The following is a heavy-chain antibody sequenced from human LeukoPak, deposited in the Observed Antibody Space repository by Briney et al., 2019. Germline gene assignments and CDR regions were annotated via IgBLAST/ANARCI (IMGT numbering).Heavy chain of an antibody. V-gene: IGHV4-34*01. Sequence: SETLSLTCAVYGGSFSGYYWSWIRQPPGKGLEWIGEINHSGSTNYNPSLKSRVTISVDTSKNQFSLKLSSVTAADTAVYYCARAIVVAVAATPYNWFDPWGQGTLVTVSS. D-gene: IGHD2-15*01. J-gene: IGHJ5*02. CDR1: GGSFSGYY. CDR2: INHSGST. CDR3: ARAIVVAVAATPYNWFDP.